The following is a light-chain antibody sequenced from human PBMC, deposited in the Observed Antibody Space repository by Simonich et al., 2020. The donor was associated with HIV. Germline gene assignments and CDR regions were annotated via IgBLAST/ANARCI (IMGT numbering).Light chain of an antibody. V-gene: IGLV3-21*03. Sequence: SYVLTQPPSVSVAPGKTARLTCGGNNIGSQSVHWYQQKPGQAPVLVVYDDSDRPSGIPERFSGANSGNTATLTISMVEAGDEADYYCQVWDSSSDVVFGGGTKLTVL. J-gene: IGLJ2*01. CDR3: QVWDSSSDVV. CDR2: DDS. CDR1: NIGSQS.